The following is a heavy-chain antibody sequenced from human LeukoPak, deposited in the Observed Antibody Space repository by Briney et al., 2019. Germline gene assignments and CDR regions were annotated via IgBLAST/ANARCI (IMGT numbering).Heavy chain of an antibody. CDR1: GYTFTSYY. V-gene: IGHV1-46*01. Sequence: GASVKVSCKASGYTFTSYYMHWARRAPGQGLEWMGIINPSGGSTSYAQKFQGRVTMTRDMSTSTVYMELSSLRSEGTAVYYCARGGVLKIGFGFDPWGQGTLVTVSS. D-gene: IGHD2-21*01. CDR2: INPSGGST. J-gene: IGHJ5*02. CDR3: ARGGVLKIGFGFDP.